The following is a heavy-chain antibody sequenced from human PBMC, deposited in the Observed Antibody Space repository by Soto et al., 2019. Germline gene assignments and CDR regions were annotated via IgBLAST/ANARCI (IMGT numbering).Heavy chain of an antibody. V-gene: IGHV1-69*12. CDR3: AREPSRYQSYYFDY. D-gene: IGHD2-2*01. CDR2: ILPVFGTS. CDR1: GGTLSNYG. J-gene: IGHJ4*02. Sequence: QLHLVQSGSEVKKPGSSVRVSCKTSGGTLSNYGLSWVRLAPGQGLEWMGGILPVFGTSNYAQKFQDRLTITADESTNTAYVDLTSLTSDDTAVYYCAREPSRYQSYYFDYWGQGTLVTVSS.